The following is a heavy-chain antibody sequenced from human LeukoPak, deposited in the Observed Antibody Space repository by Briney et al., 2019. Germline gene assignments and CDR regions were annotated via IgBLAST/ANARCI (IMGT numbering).Heavy chain of an antibody. D-gene: IGHD3-9*01. Sequence: SETLSLTCAVYGGSFSGYYWSWIRQPPGKGLEWIGEINHSGSTNYNPSLKSRVTISVDTSKNQFSLKLSSVTAADTAVYYCARRTHTSPHTIFKTYNWFDPWGQGTLVTVSS. CDR3: ARRTHTSPHTIFKTYNWFDP. J-gene: IGHJ5*02. V-gene: IGHV4-34*01. CDR1: GGSFSGYY. CDR2: INHSGST.